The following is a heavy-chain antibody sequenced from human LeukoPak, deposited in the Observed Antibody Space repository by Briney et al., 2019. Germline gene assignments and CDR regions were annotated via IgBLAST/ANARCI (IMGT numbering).Heavy chain of an antibody. CDR2: IIPIFGTA. V-gene: IGHV1-69*13. Sequence: SVKVSCKASGYTFTSYGISWVRQAPGQGLEWMGGIIPIFGTANYAQKFQGRVTITADESTSTAYMELSSLRSEDTAVYYCARGGRTELFDYWGQGTLVTVSS. D-gene: IGHD1-26*01. J-gene: IGHJ4*02. CDR1: GYTFTSYG. CDR3: ARGGRTELFDY.